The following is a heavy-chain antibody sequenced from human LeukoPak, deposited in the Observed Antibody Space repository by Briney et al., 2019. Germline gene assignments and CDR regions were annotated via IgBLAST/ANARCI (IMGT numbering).Heavy chain of an antibody. D-gene: IGHD3-3*01. CDR3: ARRHYDFWSGYRGGYYMDV. CDR1: GYTFTGYY. V-gene: IGHV1-2*02. J-gene: IGHJ6*03. Sequence: GASVKVSCKASGYTFTGYYMHWVRQAPGQGLEWMGWINPNSGGTNYAQKFQGRVTMTRDTSISTAYMELSRLRSDDTAVYYCARRHYDFWSGYRGGYYMDVWGKGTTVTVSS. CDR2: INPNSGGT.